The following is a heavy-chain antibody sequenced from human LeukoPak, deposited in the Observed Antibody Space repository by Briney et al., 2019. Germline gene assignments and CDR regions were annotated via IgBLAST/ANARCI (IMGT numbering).Heavy chain of an antibody. CDR3: ARESPYVYGTFDY. CDR2: IYYSGST. V-gene: IGHV4-59*01. CDR1: GGSISSYY. J-gene: IGHJ4*02. D-gene: IGHD2-8*01. Sequence: SETLSLTCTVSGGSISSYYWSWIRQPPRKGLEWIGYIYYSGSTNYNPSLKSRVTISVDTSKNQFSLKLSSVTAADTAVYYCARESPYVYGTFDYWGQGTLVTVSS.